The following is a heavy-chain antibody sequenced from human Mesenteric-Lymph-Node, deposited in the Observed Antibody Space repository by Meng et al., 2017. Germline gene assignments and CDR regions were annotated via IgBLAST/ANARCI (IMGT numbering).Heavy chain of an antibody. Sequence: GESLKISCTASGFTFSTYWMSWVRQAPGKGLEWVANIKEDGSNKYYADSVKGRFTISRDNSKNTLYLQMNSLRAEDTAVYYCARDILTGDDAFDIWGQGTMVTVSS. V-gene: IGHV3-7*01. CDR3: ARDILTGDDAFDI. D-gene: IGHD3-9*01. CDR1: GFTFSTYW. J-gene: IGHJ3*02. CDR2: IKEDGSNK.